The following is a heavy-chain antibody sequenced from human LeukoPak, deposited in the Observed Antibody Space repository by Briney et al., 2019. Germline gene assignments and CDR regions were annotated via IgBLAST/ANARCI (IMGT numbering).Heavy chain of an antibody. CDR3: AKHVSGSLFYFDY. D-gene: IGHD3-10*01. Sequence: GGSLRLSCAASGFTFSNYGMHWVRQAPGKGLEGGAFIRYDGSNRYYADSVKGRFTISRDNSKNTLYLQMNSLRAEDTAVYYCAKHVSGSLFYFDYWGQRTLVTVSS. J-gene: IGHJ4*02. CDR2: IRYDGSNR. CDR1: GFTFSNYG. V-gene: IGHV3-30*02.